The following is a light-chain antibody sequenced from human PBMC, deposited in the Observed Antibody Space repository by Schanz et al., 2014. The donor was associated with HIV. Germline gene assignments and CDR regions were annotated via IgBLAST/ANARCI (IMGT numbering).Light chain of an antibody. V-gene: IGKV3-20*01. CDR2: GAS. J-gene: IGKJ1*01. Sequence: ETVLTQSPGSLSLSPGERATLSCRASQSLGGSQLAWYQHKPGQAPRLLIYGASSRATGIPDRFSGSGSGTDFTLTISRLEPEDFAVYYCQQYGSSPPWTFGQGTKVEIK. CDR1: QSLGGSQ. CDR3: QQYGSSPPWT.